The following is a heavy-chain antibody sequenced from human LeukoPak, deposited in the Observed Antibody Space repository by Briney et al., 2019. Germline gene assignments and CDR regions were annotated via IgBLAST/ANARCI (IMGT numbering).Heavy chain of an antibody. D-gene: IGHD4-23*01. CDR2: IYYSGST. CDR3: ATLDYGGNVVDDAFDI. V-gene: IGHV4-39*01. Sequence: SETLSLTCTVSGGSISSSSYYWGWIRQPPGKGLEWIGSIYYSGSTYYNPSLKSRVTISVDTSKNQFSLKLSSVTAADTAVYYCATLDYGGNVVDDAFDIWGQGTMVTASS. CDR1: GGSISSSSYY. J-gene: IGHJ3*02.